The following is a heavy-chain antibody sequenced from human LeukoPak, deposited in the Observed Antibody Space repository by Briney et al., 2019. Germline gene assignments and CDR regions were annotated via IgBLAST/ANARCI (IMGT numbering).Heavy chain of an antibody. J-gene: IGHJ4*02. CDR3: GRGEVRGVIDH. D-gene: IGHD3-10*01. CDR2: IRHGGST. Sequence: PSETLSLTCAVFGETFNDQYWSWIRQPPGKALEWIVEIRHGGSTNYHPSFKSRLTTSVDTSRNQFSLHLRSVTAADTAVYYCGRGEVRGVIDHWGQGTLVTVSS. CDR1: GETFNDQY. V-gene: IGHV4-34*01.